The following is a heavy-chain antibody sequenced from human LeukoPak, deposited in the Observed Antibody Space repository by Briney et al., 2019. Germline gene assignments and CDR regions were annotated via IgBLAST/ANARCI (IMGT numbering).Heavy chain of an antibody. Sequence: SETLSLTCTVSGYSITSGYNWAWIRQPPGKVLEWIGSIYHSGSAYYNPSLKSRVTISVDTSKNQFSLKLSSVTAADTAVYYCVRYCSSTTCYTRAVDYWGQGTLVTVSS. D-gene: IGHD2-2*02. V-gene: IGHV4-38-2*02. CDR2: IYHSGSA. CDR1: GYSITSGYN. CDR3: VRYCSSTTCYTRAVDY. J-gene: IGHJ4*02.